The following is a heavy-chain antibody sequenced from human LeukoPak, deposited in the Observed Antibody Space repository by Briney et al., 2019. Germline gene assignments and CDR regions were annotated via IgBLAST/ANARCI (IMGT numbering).Heavy chain of an antibody. V-gene: IGHV1-46*01. D-gene: IGHD1-26*01. Sequence: ASVKVSCKASGYTFTSYYMHWVRQAPGQGLEWMGIINPSGGSTSYAQKFQGRVTMTRDMSTSTVYMELSSLRSEDTAVYYCAREVGSGSYLGGGFDCWGQGTLVTVSS. CDR1: GYTFTSYY. CDR2: INPSGGST. CDR3: AREVGSGSYLGGGFDC. J-gene: IGHJ4*02.